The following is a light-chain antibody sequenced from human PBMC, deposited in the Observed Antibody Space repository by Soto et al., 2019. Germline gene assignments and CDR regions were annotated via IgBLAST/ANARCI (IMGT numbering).Light chain of an antibody. CDR3: QAWDSSTVV. Sequence: SYELTQPPSVSVSPGQTASITCSGDKLGDRYASWYQQKPGQSPVVVIYQNSERPSGIPERFSGSNSGNTATLTISGTQAMDEADYYCQAWDSSTVVFGTGTKVTV. J-gene: IGLJ1*01. CDR2: QNS. V-gene: IGLV3-1*01. CDR1: KLGDRY.